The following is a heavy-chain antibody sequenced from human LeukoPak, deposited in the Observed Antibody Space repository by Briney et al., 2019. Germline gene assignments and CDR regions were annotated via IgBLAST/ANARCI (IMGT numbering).Heavy chain of an antibody. V-gene: IGHV4-59*01. CDR2: IYYSGST. J-gene: IGHJ3*02. CDR1: GGSISSYY. Sequence: SETLSLTCTVSGGSISSYYWSWIRQPPGEGLEWIGYIYYSGSTNYNPSLKSRVTISVDTSKNQFSLKLSSVTAADTAVYYCARENIAVAGVYAFDIWGQGTMVTVSS. CDR3: ARENIAVAGVYAFDI. D-gene: IGHD6-19*01.